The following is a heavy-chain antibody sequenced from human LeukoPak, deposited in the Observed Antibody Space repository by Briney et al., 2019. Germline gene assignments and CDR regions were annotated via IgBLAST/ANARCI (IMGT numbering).Heavy chain of an antibody. CDR2: ISGSGGST. J-gene: IGHJ4*02. CDR3: AKFGLRGRYSGSSTDYFDY. Sequence: GGSLRLSCAASGFTFSSYAMSWVRQAPGKGLEWVSAISGSGGSTYYADSVKGRFTISRDNSKNTLYLQMNSLRAEDTAVYYCAKFGLRGRYSGSSTDYFDYWGQGTLVTVSS. V-gene: IGHV3-23*01. D-gene: IGHD1-26*01. CDR1: GFTFSSYA.